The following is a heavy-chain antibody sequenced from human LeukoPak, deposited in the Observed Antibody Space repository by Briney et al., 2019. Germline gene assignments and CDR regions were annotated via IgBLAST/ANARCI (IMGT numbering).Heavy chain of an antibody. CDR1: GYTFTSYG. J-gene: IGHJ4*02. CDR2: ISAYNGNT. D-gene: IGHD6-6*01. Sequence: ASVKVSCTASGYTFTSYGISWVRQAPGQGLEWMGWISAYNGNTNYAQKLQGRVTMTRDTSTSTVYMELSSLRSEDTAVYYCARTAGRTFDYWGQGTLVTVSS. CDR3: ARTAGRTFDY. V-gene: IGHV1-18*01.